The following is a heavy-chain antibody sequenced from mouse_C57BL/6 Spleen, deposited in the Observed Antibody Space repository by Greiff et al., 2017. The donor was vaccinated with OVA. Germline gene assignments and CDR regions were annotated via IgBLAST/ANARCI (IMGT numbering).Heavy chain of an antibody. CDR3: ARDSNYPFDY. V-gene: IGHV1-19*01. CDR1: GYTFTDYY. CDR2: INPYNGGT. Sequence: VHVKQSGPVLVKPGASVKMSCKASGYTFTDYYMNWVKQSHGKSLGWIGVINPYNGGTSYNQKFKGKATLTVDKSSSTAYMELNSLTSEDSAVYYCARDSNYPFDYWGQGTTLTVSS. D-gene: IGHD2-5*01. J-gene: IGHJ2*01.